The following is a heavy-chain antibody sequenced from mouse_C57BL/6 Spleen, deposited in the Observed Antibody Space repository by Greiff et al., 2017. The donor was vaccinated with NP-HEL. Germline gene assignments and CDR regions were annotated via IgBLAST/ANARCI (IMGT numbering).Heavy chain of an antibody. CDR1: GFTFSDYY. J-gene: IGHJ4*01. D-gene: IGHD4-1*01. CDR2: INYDGSST. Sequence: EVMLMESEGGLVQPGSSMKLSCTASGFTFSDYYMAWVRQVPEKGLEWVANINYDGSSTYYLDSLKSRFIISRDNAKNILYLQMSSLKSEDTATYYCARDNWDDAMDYWGQGTSVTVSS. V-gene: IGHV5-16*01. CDR3: ARDNWDDAMDY.